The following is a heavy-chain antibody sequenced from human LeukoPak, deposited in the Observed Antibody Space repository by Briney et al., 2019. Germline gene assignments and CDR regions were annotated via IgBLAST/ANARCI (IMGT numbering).Heavy chain of an antibody. CDR2: IYYSGST. CDR3: ARDHYDTSGYSNGMDV. D-gene: IGHD3-22*01. CDR1: GGSISSYY. V-gene: IGHV4-59*01. Sequence: SSETLSLTCTVSGGSISSYYWSWIRQPPGKGLEWIGYIYYSGSTNYNPSLKSRVTISVDTSKNQFSLKLSSVTAADTAVYYCARDHYDTSGYSNGMDVWGQGTTVTVSS. J-gene: IGHJ6*02.